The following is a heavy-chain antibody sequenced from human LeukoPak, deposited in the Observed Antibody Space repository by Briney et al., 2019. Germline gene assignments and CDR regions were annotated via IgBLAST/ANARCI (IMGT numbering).Heavy chain of an antibody. J-gene: IGHJ5*02. V-gene: IGHV4-34*01. CDR3: ARTHPLRFLEWLSPDTNWFDP. Sequence: KPSETLSLTCAVYGGSFSGYYWSWIRQPPGKGLEWIGEINHSGSTNYNPSLKSRVTISVDTSKNQFSLKLSSVTAADTAVYYCARTHPLRFLEWLSPDTNWFDPWGQGTLVTVSS. D-gene: IGHD3-3*01. CDR2: INHSGST. CDR1: GGSFSGYY.